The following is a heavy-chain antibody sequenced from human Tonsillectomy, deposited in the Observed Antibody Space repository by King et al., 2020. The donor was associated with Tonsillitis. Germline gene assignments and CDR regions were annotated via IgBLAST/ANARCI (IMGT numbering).Heavy chain of an antibody. Sequence: QLVQSGAEVKKPGASVKVSCKASGYIFTEYAMHWVRQAPGQSLEWMGWINGGTGNTQYSQKLQGRVTLSRDTSASTVYMDLSGLRSEDTAVYYCLVVVVAQPHGGQGTLVTVSS. D-gene: IGHD2-15*01. CDR3: LVVVVAQPH. CDR1: GYIFTEYA. V-gene: IGHV1-3*01. CDR2: INGGTGNT. J-gene: IGHJ4*02.